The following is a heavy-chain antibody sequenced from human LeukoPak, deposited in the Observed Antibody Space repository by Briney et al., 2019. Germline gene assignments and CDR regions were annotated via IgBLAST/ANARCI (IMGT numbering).Heavy chain of an antibody. V-gene: IGHV1-69*05. D-gene: IGHD1-20*01. CDR2: IIPIFGTA. CDR3: ARARGITGTLYYFDY. J-gene: IGHJ4*02. CDR1: GGTFSSHA. Sequence: GASVKVSCKASGGTFSSHAISWVRQAPGQGFEWMGGIIPIFGTANYAQKFQGRVTITTDESTSTAYMELSSLRSEDTAVYYCARARGITGTLYYFDYWGQGTLVTVSS.